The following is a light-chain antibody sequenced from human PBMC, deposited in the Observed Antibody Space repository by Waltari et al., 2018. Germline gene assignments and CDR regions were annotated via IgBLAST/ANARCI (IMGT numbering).Light chain of an antibody. CDR2: DSS. CDR1: QSVSSF. V-gene: IGKV3-11*01. Sequence: EIVLTQSPATLSLSPGKRATLSCRASQSVSSFLSWYQQKPGQAPRLLIYDSSNRATAFPARFSGSGSGTDFTLTISSLEPEDFAVYFCQQRSNWPYTFGQGTKLEIK. J-gene: IGKJ2*01. CDR3: QQRSNWPYT.